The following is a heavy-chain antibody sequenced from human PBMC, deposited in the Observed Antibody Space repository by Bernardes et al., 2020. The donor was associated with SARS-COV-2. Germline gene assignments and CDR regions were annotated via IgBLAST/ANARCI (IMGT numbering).Heavy chain of an antibody. V-gene: IGHV3-53*01. J-gene: IGHJ4*02. Sequence: GGSLRLSCAASGLSVSGYYMSWVRQVPGKGLECVSVIENSQVGGYTSYTDSVQGRFTITRDDAKNTLYLQMNSLRADDTAIYYCANIDFWGQGTLVTVSS. CDR1: GLSVSGYY. CDR2: IENSQVGGYT. CDR3: ANIDF.